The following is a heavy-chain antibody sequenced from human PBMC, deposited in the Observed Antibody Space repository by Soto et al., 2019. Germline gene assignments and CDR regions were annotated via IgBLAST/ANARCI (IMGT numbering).Heavy chain of an antibody. J-gene: IGHJ4*02. D-gene: IGHD3-9*01. V-gene: IGHV3-7*03. CDR1: GFTFSSYW. Sequence: GGSLRLSCAASGFTFSSYWMSWVRQAPGKGLEWVANIKQDGSEKYYVDSVKGRFTISRDNAKNSLYLQMNSLRAEDTAVYYCAGLYYDILTGYSDWGQGTLVTVSS. CDR3: AGLYYDILTGYSD. CDR2: IKQDGSEK.